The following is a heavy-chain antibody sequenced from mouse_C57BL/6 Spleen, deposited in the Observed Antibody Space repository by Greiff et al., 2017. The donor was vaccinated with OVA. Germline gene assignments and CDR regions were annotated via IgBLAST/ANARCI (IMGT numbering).Heavy chain of an antibody. J-gene: IGHJ2*01. D-gene: IGHD1-1*01. CDR3: ARGALYGSSCFDY. CDR1: GYTFTSYW. CDR2: IDPSDSYT. V-gene: IGHV1-69*01. Sequence: QVQLQQPGAELVMPGASVKLSCKASGYTFTSYWMHWVKQRPGQGLEWIGEIDPSDSYTNYNQKFKGKSTLTVDKSSSTAYMQLSSLTSEDSAVYYCARGALYGSSCFDYWGQGTTLTVSS.